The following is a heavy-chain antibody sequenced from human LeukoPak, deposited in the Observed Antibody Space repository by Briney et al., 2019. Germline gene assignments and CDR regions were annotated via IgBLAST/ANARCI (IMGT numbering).Heavy chain of an antibody. CDR1: GYTFTSYG. V-gene: IGHV1-69*04. Sequence: GASVKVSCKASGYTFTSYGISWVRQAPGQGLEWMGRIIPILGIANYAQKFQGRVTITADKSTSTAYMELSSLRSEDTAVYYCARATSSYYYGMDVWGQGTTVTVSS. J-gene: IGHJ6*02. D-gene: IGHD3-16*01. CDR2: IIPILGIA. CDR3: ARATSSYYYGMDV.